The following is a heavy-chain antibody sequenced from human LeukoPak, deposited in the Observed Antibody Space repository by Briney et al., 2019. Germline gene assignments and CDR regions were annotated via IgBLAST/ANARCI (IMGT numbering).Heavy chain of an antibody. CDR3: ARGQDYYGSGSSYYFDY. J-gene: IGHJ4*02. D-gene: IGHD3-10*01. Sequence: SETLSLTCAVYGGSFSGYYWSWIRQPPGKGLERIGEINHSGSTNYNPSLKSRVTISVDTSKNQFSLKLSSVTAADTAVYYCARGQDYYGSGSSYYFDYWGQGTLVTVSS. CDR2: INHSGST. CDR1: GGSFSGYY. V-gene: IGHV4-34*01.